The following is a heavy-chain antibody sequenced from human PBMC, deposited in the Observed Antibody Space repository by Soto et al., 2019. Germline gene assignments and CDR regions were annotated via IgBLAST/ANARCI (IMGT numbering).Heavy chain of an antibody. D-gene: IGHD3-3*01. CDR3: AHSIGARFLGGESRFDP. J-gene: IGHJ5*02. Sequence: QITLKESGPTLVKPTQTLTLTCTFSGFSLSTSGVGVGWIRQPPGKALEWLALIYWDDDKRYSPSLKSRLTITKDTSKHPVVLTMTNMHPVDTATSYCAHSIGARFLGGESRFDPWGQGTLVTVSS. V-gene: IGHV2-5*02. CDR1: GFSLSTSGVG. CDR2: IYWDDDK.